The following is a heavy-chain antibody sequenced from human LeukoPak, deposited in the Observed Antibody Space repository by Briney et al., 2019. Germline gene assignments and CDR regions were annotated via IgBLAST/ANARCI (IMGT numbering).Heavy chain of an antibody. J-gene: IGHJ4*02. D-gene: IGHD1-14*01. CDR1: GYTFTGYY. CDR3: ARVPRAYNLDY. Sequence: ASVKVSCKASGYTFTGYYMHWVRQAPGQGLEWMGWINPNSGGTKYAQKFQGRVTMTRDTSISTAYMELSSLTSDDTAVYYCARVPRAYNLDYWGQGTLVTVSS. CDR2: INPNSGGT. V-gene: IGHV1-2*02.